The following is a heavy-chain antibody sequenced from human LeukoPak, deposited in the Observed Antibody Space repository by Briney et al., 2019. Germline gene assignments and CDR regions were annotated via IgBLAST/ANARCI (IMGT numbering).Heavy chain of an antibody. J-gene: IGHJ4*02. CDR1: GFTFSSYW. Sequence: AGGSLRLSCAASGFTFSSYWMSWVRQAPGKGLEWVANIKQDGSEKYYVDSAKGRFTISRDNAKNSLYLQMNSLRAEDTALYYCAKAPHYDSSGYYYFDYWGQGTLVTVSS. V-gene: IGHV3-7*03. CDR2: IKQDGSEK. CDR3: AKAPHYDSSGYYYFDY. D-gene: IGHD3-22*01.